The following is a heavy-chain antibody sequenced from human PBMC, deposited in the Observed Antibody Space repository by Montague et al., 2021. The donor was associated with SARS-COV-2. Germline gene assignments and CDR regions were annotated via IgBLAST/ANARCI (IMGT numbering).Heavy chain of an antibody. CDR2: IYYSGST. J-gene: IGHJ3*02. CDR1: GGSISSYY. CDR3: ARHTSVRITMVQAFDI. V-gene: IGHV4-59*08. D-gene: IGHD3-10*01. Sequence: SETLSLTCTVSGGSISSYYWSWIRQPPEKGLEWIGYIYYSGSTNYNPSLKSRVTISVDTSKNQFSLKLSSVTAADTAVYYCARHTSVRITMVQAFDIWGQGTMVTVSS.